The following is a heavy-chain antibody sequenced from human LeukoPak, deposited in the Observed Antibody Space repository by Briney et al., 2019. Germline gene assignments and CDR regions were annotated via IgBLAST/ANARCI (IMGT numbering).Heavy chain of an antibody. J-gene: IGHJ4*02. CDR2: IYYSGST. Sequence: SETLSLTCAVYGGSFSGYYWSWIRQPPGKGLEWIGYIYYSGSTSYNPSLKSRVTISVDTSKNQFSLKLSSVTAADTAVYYCARHRSKWLQSSFDYWGQGTLVTVSS. V-gene: IGHV4-59*01. D-gene: IGHD5-24*01. CDR1: GGSFSGYY. CDR3: ARHRSKWLQSSFDY.